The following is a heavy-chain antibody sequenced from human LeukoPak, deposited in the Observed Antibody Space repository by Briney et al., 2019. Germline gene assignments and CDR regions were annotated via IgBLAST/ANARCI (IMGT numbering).Heavy chain of an antibody. V-gene: IGHV3-30*02. CDR3: AKETSVLLWFGESSFDY. CDR1: GFTFSSYG. Sequence: GGSLRLSCAASGFTFSSYGMHWVRQAPGKGLEWVAFIRYDGSNKYYADSVKGRFTISRDNSKNTLYLQMNSLRAEDTAVYYCAKETSVLLWFGESSFDYWGQGTLVTVSS. J-gene: IGHJ4*02. D-gene: IGHD3-10*01. CDR2: IRYDGSNK.